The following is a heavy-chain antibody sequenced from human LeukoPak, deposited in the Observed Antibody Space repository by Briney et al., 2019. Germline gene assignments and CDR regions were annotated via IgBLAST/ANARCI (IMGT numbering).Heavy chain of an antibody. V-gene: IGHV1-18*01. Sequence: ASVKVSCKVSGYTFTSYGISWVRQAPGQGLEWMGWISAYNGNTNYAQKLQGRVTMTADTSTSTAYMELRSLRSDDTAVYYCASFSDSSGYSDYWGQGTLVTVSS. CDR1: GYTFTSYG. CDR2: ISAYNGNT. D-gene: IGHD3-22*01. CDR3: ASFSDSSGYSDY. J-gene: IGHJ4*02.